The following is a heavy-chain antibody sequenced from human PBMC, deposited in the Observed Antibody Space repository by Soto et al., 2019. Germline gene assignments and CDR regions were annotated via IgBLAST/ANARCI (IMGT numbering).Heavy chain of an antibody. CDR3: ARELYITGTPNPHGMDV. J-gene: IGHJ6*02. Sequence: GASVKVSCKASGYTFTGYYMHWVRQAPGQGLKWMGWINPNSGGTNYAQKFQGRVTMTRDTSISTAYMELSRLRSDDTAVYYCARELYITGTPNPHGMDVWGQGTTVTVSS. CDR2: INPNSGGT. V-gene: IGHV1-2*02. CDR1: GYTFTGYY. D-gene: IGHD1-20*01.